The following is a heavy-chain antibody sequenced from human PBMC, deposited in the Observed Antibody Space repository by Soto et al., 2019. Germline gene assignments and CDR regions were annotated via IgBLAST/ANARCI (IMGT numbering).Heavy chain of an antibody. D-gene: IGHD6-13*01. CDR3: VTKEGNSWSFDY. Sequence: QVQLHQWGAGLLKPSETLSLTCAVYGGSFSGYSWSWIRQPPGKGLEWIGEINHGGSTNYNPSLESRGTIPIDTSKHHFSLKLPSVTAADTAVYSCVTKEGNSWSFDYWGQGTLVTVSS. CDR1: GGSFSGYS. J-gene: IGHJ4*02. V-gene: IGHV4-34*01. CDR2: INHGGST.